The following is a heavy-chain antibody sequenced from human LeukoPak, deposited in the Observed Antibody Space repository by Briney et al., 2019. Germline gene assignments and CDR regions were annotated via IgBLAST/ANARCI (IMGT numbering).Heavy chain of an antibody. CDR1: GYTFTSYD. D-gene: IGHD6-13*01. CDR2: MNPNSGNT. CDR3: ARGLFYQQPTQFDY. J-gene: IGHJ4*02. Sequence: ASVTVSCTASGYTFTSYDINWVRQATGQGLEWMGWMNPNSGNTGYAQKFQGRVTMTRNTSISTAYMELSSLRSEDTAVYYCARGLFYQQPTQFDYWGQGTLVTVSS. V-gene: IGHV1-8*01.